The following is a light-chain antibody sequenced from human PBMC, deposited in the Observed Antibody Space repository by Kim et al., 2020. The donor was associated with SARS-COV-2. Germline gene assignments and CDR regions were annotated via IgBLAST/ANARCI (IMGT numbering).Light chain of an antibody. Sequence: DIQMTQSPSSLSASVGDRVTITCRASQDISYSLAWYQQRPGKVPKLLICAASTLQSGVPSRFSGSGSGTDFTLTISSLQPEDVATYYCQKYNSAPWTFGQGTKVEIK. CDR2: AAS. V-gene: IGKV1-27*01. CDR1: QDISYS. J-gene: IGKJ1*01. CDR3: QKYNSAPWT.